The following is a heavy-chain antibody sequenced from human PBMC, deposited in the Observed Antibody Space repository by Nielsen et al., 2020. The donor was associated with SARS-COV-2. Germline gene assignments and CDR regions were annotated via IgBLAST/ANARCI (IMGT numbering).Heavy chain of an antibody. CDR1: GGSISSGGYY. J-gene: IGHJ1*01. CDR3: ARDKGSGTIQH. D-gene: IGHD3-3*01. Sequence: SETLSLTCTVSGGSISSGGYYWSWIRQHPGKGLEWIGYIYYSGSTYYNPSLESRVTISVDTSKNQFSLKLSSVTAADTAVYYCARDKGSGTIQHWGQGTLVTVSS. V-gene: IGHV4-31*03. CDR2: IYYSGST.